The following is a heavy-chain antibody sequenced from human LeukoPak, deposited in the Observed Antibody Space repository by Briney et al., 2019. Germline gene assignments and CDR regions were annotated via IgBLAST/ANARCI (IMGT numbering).Heavy chain of an antibody. J-gene: IGHJ4*02. D-gene: IGHD3-22*01. V-gene: IGHV4-34*01. CDR2: INHSGST. Sequence: PSETLSLTCAVYGGPFSGYYWSWIRQPPGKGLEWIGEINHSGSTNYNPSLKSRVTISVDTSKNQFSLKLSSVTAADTAVYYCARGRYYYDSSGYSKFDYWGQGTLVTVSS. CDR3: ARGRYYYDSSGYSKFDY. CDR1: GGPFSGYY.